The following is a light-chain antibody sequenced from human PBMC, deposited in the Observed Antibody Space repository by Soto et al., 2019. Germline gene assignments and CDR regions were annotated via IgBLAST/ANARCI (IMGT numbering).Light chain of an antibody. CDR1: SSDVGGYNY. V-gene: IGLV2-14*01. CDR2: DVS. Sequence: QSALTQPASVSGSPGQSITISCTGTSSDVGGYNYVFWYQQHPGKAPKLMIYDVSNRPSGVSNRFSGSKSGNTASLTISGLQAEDEADYYCSSYTSSSTVVFGGGTEVTVL. CDR3: SSYTSSSTVV. J-gene: IGLJ2*01.